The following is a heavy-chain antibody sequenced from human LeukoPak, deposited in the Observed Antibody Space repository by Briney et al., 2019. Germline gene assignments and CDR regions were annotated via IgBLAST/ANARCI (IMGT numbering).Heavy chain of an antibody. CDR2: IYSGGST. Sequence: TGGSLRLSCAASGFTVSSNYMSWVRQAPGKGLEWVSVIYSGGSTYYADSVKGRFTISRDYSKNTLYLQMNSLRAEDTAVYYCAKDLGDFTYYYGSGTYYSASDYWGQGTLVTVSS. J-gene: IGHJ4*02. CDR1: GFTVSSNY. CDR3: AKDLGDFTYYYGSGTYYSASDY. V-gene: IGHV3-53*01. D-gene: IGHD3-10*01.